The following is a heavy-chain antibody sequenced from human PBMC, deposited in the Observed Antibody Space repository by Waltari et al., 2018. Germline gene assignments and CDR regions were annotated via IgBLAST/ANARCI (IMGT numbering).Heavy chain of an antibody. V-gene: IGHV1-46*01. D-gene: IGHD2-21*01. J-gene: IGHJ5*02. CDR3: ARKGGETGNWFDP. Sequence: QVQLVQSGAEVKKPGASVKVSCKASGYTFTSYYMHWVRQAPGQGLEWMGIIKPRGGSTSYAQKFQGRVTMTRDTSTSTVYMELSSLRSEDTAVYYCARKGGETGNWFDPWGQGTLVTVSS. CDR2: IKPRGGST. CDR1: GYTFTSYY.